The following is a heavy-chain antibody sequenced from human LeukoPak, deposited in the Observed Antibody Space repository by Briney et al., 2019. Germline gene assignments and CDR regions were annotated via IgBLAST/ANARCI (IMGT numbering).Heavy chain of an antibody. V-gene: IGHV3-30*12. J-gene: IGHJ2*01. Sequence: PGGSLRLSCAASGFRFSYYGMHWIRQAPGKGLEWVAVISYDGTTKYFADSVRGRFTISRDNSRNTVNLQMNSLRAEDTALYFCTRGQEGYYFDFWGRGTRVIVSS. D-gene: IGHD5-18*01. CDR1: GFRFSYYG. CDR3: TRGQEGYYFDF. CDR2: ISYDGTTK.